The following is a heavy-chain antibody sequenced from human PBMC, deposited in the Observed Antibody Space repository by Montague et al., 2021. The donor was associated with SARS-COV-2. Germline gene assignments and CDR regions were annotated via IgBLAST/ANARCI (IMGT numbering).Heavy chain of an antibody. D-gene: IGHD3-16*01. CDR3: ASRGYYDSAGSHWPLDY. CDR1: GGSINDYY. J-gene: IGHJ2*01. CDR2: INSNGTT. V-gene: IGHV4-4*08. Sequence: SETLSLTCAVYGGSINDYYWSWIRQSPGKGLEWIGYINSNGTTNYNPSLKSRIPLSTDVARNEFPFKLDSVTAADTAVCFCASRGYYDSAGSHWPLDYWGRGMLVTVSS.